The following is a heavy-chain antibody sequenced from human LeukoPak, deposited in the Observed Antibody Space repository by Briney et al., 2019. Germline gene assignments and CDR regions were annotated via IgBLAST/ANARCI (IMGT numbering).Heavy chain of an antibody. V-gene: IGHV1-69*05. CDR1: GDTFSSSA. CDR3: ATRPPYCSSTSCYQYDY. D-gene: IGHD2-2*01. Sequence: SVKVSCKASGDTFSSSAISWGRQAPGQGLEWMGGIIPIFGTANYAQKFQGRVTITTDESTSTAYMELSSLRSDDTAVYYCATRPPYCSSTSCYQYDYWGQGTLVTVSS. CDR2: IIPIFGTA. J-gene: IGHJ4*02.